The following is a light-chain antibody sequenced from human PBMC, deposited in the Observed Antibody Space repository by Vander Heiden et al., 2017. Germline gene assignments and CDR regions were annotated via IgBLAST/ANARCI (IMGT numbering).Light chain of an antibody. Sequence: SFELTQPPSVSVSPGQTASITCSGDKSRDKYVCWYQQKPGQSPVVVIYEDRKRPSGIPERFSGSNSGNTAALTISGTQAMDEADSSTVVFGGGTKLTVL. CDR1: KSRDKY. J-gene: IGLJ2*01. CDR3: VV. V-gene: IGLV3-1*01. CDR2: EDR.